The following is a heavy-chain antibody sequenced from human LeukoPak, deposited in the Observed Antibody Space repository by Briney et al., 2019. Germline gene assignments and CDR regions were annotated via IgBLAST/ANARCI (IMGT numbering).Heavy chain of an antibody. D-gene: IGHD4-17*01. Sequence: ASVKVSCKASGYTFTGYYMHWVRQAPGQGLEWMGWINPNSGGTNYAQKFQGRVTMTRGTSISTAYMELSRLRSDDTAVYYCARGGTVTESWFDPWGQGTLVTVSS. CDR2: INPNSGGT. V-gene: IGHV1-2*02. CDR1: GYTFTGYY. CDR3: ARGGTVTESWFDP. J-gene: IGHJ5*02.